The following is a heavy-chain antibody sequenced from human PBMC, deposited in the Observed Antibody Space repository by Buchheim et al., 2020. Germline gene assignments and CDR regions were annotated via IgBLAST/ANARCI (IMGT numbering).Heavy chain of an antibody. V-gene: IGHV4-34*01. CDR3: ARTYYYDSSGYYGPFDY. CDR1: GGSFSGYY. D-gene: IGHD3-22*01. CDR2: INHSGST. Sequence: QVQLQQWGAGLLKPSETLSLTCAVYGGSFSGYYWSWIRQSPGKGLEWIGEINHSGSTNYNPSLKSRVTISVDTSKNQFSLKLSSVTAADTAVYYCARTYYYDSSGYYGPFDYWGQGTL. J-gene: IGHJ4*02.